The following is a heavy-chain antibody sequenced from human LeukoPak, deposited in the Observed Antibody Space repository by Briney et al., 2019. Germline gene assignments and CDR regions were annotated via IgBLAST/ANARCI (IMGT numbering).Heavy chain of an antibody. CDR1: GGSISSYY. J-gene: IGHJ5*02. CDR3: ARGLAGEVTDWFDP. V-gene: IGHV4-59*12. CDR2: IYYSGST. Sequence: SETLSLTCTVSGGSISSYYWSWIRQPPGKGLEWIGYIYYSGSTNYNPSLKSRVTISVDTSKNQFSLKLSSVTAADTAVYYCARGLAGEVTDWFDPWGQGTLVTVSS. D-gene: IGHD3-10*01.